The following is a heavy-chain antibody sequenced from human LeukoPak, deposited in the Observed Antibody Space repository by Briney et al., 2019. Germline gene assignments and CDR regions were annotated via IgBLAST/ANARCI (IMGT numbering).Heavy chain of an antibody. CDR1: GYTLTELS. CDR2: FDPEDGET. J-gene: IGHJ5*02. CDR3: ATVLRYFDWPDHNWFDP. D-gene: IGHD3-9*01. Sequence: GASVKVSCKVSGYTLTELSMHWVRQAPGKGLEWMGGFDPEDGETIYAQKFQGRVTMTEDTSTDTAYMELSSLRSEDTAVYYCATVLRYFDWPDHNWFDPWGQGTPVTVSS. V-gene: IGHV1-24*01.